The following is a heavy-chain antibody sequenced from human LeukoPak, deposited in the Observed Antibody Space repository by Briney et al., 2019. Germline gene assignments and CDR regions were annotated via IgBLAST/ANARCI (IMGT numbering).Heavy chain of an antibody. Sequence: GGSLRLSCAASGFTFSNYWMSWVRQAPGKGLEWVANIKQDGSEKYYVDSVKGRFTVSRDNAKNSLYLQMNSLRAEDTAVYYCARVGYDILTGYYYYYGMDVWGQGTTVTVSS. D-gene: IGHD3-9*01. CDR1: GFTFSNYW. J-gene: IGHJ6*02. V-gene: IGHV3-7*01. CDR3: ARVGYDILTGYYYYYGMDV. CDR2: IKQDGSEK.